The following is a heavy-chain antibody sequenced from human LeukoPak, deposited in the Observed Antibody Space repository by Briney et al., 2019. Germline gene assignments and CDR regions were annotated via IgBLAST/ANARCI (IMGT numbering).Heavy chain of an antibody. D-gene: IGHD3-10*01. CDR3: ARAYGSRYGIDV. Sequence: SETLSLTCTVSGGSISSYYWSWIRQPPGKGLEWIGYIYYSGSTNYNPSLKSRVTISVDTSKNQFSLKLSSVTAADTAVYYCARAYGSRYGIDVWGQGTTVTVYS. CDR1: GGSISSYY. V-gene: IGHV4-59*01. J-gene: IGHJ6*02. CDR2: IYYSGST.